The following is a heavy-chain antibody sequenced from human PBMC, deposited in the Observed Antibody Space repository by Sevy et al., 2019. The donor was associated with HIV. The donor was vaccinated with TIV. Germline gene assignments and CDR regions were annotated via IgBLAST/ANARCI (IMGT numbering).Heavy chain of an antibody. CDR3: ARDANYCSSTSCQERYYYYGMDV. J-gene: IGHJ6*02. V-gene: IGHV3-21*01. CDR2: ISSSSSYI. D-gene: IGHD2-2*01. Sequence: GGSLRLSCAASGFTFSSYSMNWVRQAPGKGLEWVSSISSSSSYIYYADSVKGRFTISRDNAKNSLYLQMNSLRAEDTAVYYCARDANYCSSTSCQERYYYYGMDVWGQGTTVTVSS. CDR1: GFTFSSYS.